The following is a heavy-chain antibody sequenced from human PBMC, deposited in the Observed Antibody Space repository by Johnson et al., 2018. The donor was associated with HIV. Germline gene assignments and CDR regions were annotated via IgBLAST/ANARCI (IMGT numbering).Heavy chain of an antibody. J-gene: IGHJ3*02. V-gene: IGHV3-30-3*01. CDR1: GFTFSSYA. D-gene: IGHD4-17*01. Sequence: QMMLVESGGGVVQPGRSLRLSCAASGFTFSSYAMHWVRQAPGKGLEWVAVISYDGSNKYYADSVKGRFTISRDNSKNTLYLQMNSLRAEATAVYYCARDGGDDCGDYVGGGALDSWGQGTMVTVSA. CDR2: ISYDGSNK. CDR3: ARDGGDDCGDYVGGGALDS.